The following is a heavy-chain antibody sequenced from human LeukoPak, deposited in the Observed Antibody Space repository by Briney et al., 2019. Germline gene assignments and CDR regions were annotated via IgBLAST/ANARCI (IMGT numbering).Heavy chain of an antibody. J-gene: IGHJ3*02. CDR3: ARDIPGMTVVSDAFDI. CDR2: INAGNGNT. V-gene: IGHV1-3*01. D-gene: IGHD4-23*01. Sequence: ASVKVSCKASGYSFSTYTMNWVRQAPGQRLEWMGWINAGNGNTKYSQKFQGRVTITRDTSASTAYMELSSLRSEDTAVYYCARDIPGMTVVSDAFDIWGQGTMVTVSS. CDR1: GYSFSTYT.